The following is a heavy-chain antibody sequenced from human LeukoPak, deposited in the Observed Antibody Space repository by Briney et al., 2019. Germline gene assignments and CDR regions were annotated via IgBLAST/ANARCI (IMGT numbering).Heavy chain of an antibody. Sequence: GASVKVSCKASGYTFTSYAMHWVRQAPGQRLEWMGWINAGNGDTKYSQRFQGRVTITRDRSASTAYMELSSLRSEDTAVYYCASTSDGSYYDSSGDYKTANYGIEVWGQGTTVTVSS. D-gene: IGHD3-22*01. J-gene: IGHJ6*02. CDR3: ASTSDGSYYDSSGDYKTANYGIEV. CDR2: INAGNGDT. V-gene: IGHV1-3*01. CDR1: GYTFTSYA.